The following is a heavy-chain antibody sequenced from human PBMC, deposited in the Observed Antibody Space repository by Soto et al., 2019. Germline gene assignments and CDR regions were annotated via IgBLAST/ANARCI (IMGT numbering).Heavy chain of an antibody. D-gene: IGHD1-26*01. J-gene: IGHJ4*02. CDR2: IYYSGRT. Sequence: QVQLQESGPGLVKPSETLSLTCTVSGGSISSHPWSWIRQSPGKGLEWIGYIYYSGRTLFNPSLNGRVTMSLHTSKNQFSRKLTSVTATATAVYYCAGYIPRGSYRFDYWGQGALVIVSS. V-gene: IGHV4-59*08. CDR1: GGSISSHP. CDR3: AGYIPRGSYRFDY.